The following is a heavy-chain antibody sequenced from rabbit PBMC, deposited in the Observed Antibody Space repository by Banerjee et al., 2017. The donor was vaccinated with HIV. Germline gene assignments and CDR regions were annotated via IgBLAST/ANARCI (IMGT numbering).Heavy chain of an antibody. CDR2: IYTGSGNT. V-gene: IGHV1S40*01. CDR1: GFSFTSMYY. CDR3: ARDRANDGGCVFGL. Sequence: QSLEESGGGLVKPGASLTLTCTASGFSFTSMYYACWVRQAPGKGLEWIGCIYTGSGNTYYACWAKGRLTISKTSSTTVTLQMTSLTAADTATYFCARDRANDGGCVFGLWGPGTLVTVS. J-gene: IGHJ4*01. D-gene: IGHD5-1*01.